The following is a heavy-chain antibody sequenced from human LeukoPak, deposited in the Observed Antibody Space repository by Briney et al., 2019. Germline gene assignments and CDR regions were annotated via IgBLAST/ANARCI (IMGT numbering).Heavy chain of an antibody. CDR1: GFTFTNYG. CDR2: ISYDGSDK. D-gene: IGHD5-24*01. Sequence: GGSLRLSCAASGFTFTNYGMHWVRQAPGKGLEWVAVISYDGSDKYYAESVKGRFTISRDNSKNTLYLQMNSLRAEDTAVYYCAKEGGTAIIPLDYWGQGTLVTVSS. J-gene: IGHJ4*02. CDR3: AKEGGTAIIPLDY. V-gene: IGHV3-30*18.